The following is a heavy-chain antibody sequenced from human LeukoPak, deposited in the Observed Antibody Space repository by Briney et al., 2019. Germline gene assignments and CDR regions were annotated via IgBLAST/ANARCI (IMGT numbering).Heavy chain of an antibody. V-gene: IGHV3-30*03. D-gene: IGHD1-26*01. Sequence: GRSLRLSCAASGLIFRSFGMHWVRQAPGKGLEWVALISYDGRNQYYGDSVKGRFTISRDNSKDTLYLQMNSLRAEDTAVYYCARERMGRYYFDYWGQGTLVTVSS. CDR3: ARERMGRYYFDY. CDR2: ISYDGRNQ. J-gene: IGHJ4*02. CDR1: GLIFRSFG.